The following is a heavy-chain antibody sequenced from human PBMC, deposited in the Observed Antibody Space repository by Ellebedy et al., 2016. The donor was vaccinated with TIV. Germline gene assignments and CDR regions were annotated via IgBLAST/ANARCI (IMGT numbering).Heavy chain of an antibody. CDR1: GFTFNTFA. V-gene: IGHV3-72*01. Sequence: GESLKISXAASGFTFNTFAMTWVRQAPGKGLEWVGRTRNKANSYTTEYAASVKGRFTISRDDSKNSLYLQMNSLKTEDAAVYYCARASGSYSPWDYWGQGTLVTVSS. CDR2: TRNKANSYTT. CDR3: ARASGSYSPWDY. D-gene: IGHD1-26*01. J-gene: IGHJ4*02.